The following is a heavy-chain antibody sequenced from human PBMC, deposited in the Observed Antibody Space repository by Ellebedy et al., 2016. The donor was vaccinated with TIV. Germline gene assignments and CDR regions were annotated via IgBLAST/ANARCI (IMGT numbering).Heavy chain of an antibody. CDR1: TFSFRSYW. CDR3: ATDGSFGDYVTPQHAFTI. J-gene: IGHJ3*02. Sequence: GGSLRLSCAASTFSFRSYWMTWVRQPPGKGLEWVANINQDGSDKYYVDSVKSRFTISRDNAKSSLYLQMNSVRAEDTAVFYCATDGSFGDYVTPQHAFTIWGQGTMVTVSS. CDR2: INQDGSDK. V-gene: IGHV3-7*01. D-gene: IGHD4-17*01.